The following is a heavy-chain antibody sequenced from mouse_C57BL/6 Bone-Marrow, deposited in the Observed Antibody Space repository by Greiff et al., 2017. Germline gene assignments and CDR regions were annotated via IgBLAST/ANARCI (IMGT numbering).Heavy chain of an antibody. Sequence: VKLMESGAELARPGASVKLSCKASGYTFTSYGISWVKQRTGQGLEWIGEIYPRSGNTYYNEKFKGKATLTADKSSSTAYMELRSLTSEDSAVYFCARNGYSFYYAMDYWGQGTSVTVSS. J-gene: IGHJ4*01. CDR1: GYTFTSYG. D-gene: IGHD2-3*01. V-gene: IGHV1-81*01. CDR3: ARNGYSFYYAMDY. CDR2: IYPRSGNT.